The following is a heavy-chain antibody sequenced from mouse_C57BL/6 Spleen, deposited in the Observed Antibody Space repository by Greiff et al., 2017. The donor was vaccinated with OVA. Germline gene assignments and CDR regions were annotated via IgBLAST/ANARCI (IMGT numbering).Heavy chain of an antibody. CDR1: GYTFTSYW. CDR2: IYPGSGST. CDR3: ARRDDYVWFAY. J-gene: IGHJ3*01. D-gene: IGHD2-4*01. Sequence: QVQLQQPGAELVKPGASVKMSCKASGYTFTSYWITWVKQRPGQGLEWIGDIYPGSGSTNYNEKFKSKATLTVDTSSSTAFMQLSSLTSEDAAVYYCARRDDYVWFAYWGQGTLVTVSA. V-gene: IGHV1-55*01.